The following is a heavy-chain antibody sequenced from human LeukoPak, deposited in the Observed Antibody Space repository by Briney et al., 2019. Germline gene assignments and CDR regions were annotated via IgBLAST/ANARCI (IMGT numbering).Heavy chain of an antibody. D-gene: IGHD3-10*01. CDR2: IIPIFGTA. Sequence: SVKVSCKASGGTFSSYAISWVRQAPGQGLEWMGGIIPIFGTANYAQKFQGRVTITADKSTSTAYMELSSLRSEDTAVYYCARAPRMVRGFDYWGQGTLVTVSS. CDR1: GGTFSSYA. CDR3: ARAPRMVRGFDY. V-gene: IGHV1-69*06. J-gene: IGHJ4*02.